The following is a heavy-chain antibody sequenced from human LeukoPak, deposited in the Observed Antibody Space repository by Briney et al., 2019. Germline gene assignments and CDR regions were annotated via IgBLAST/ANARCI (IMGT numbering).Heavy chain of an antibody. V-gene: IGHV3-30-3*01. J-gene: IGHJ4*02. CDR2: ISYDGSNK. CDR1: GFTFSSYA. D-gene: IGHD6-13*01. CDR3: AREAITGYSRNNDY. Sequence: PGRSLRLSCAASGFTFSSYAMHWVRQAPGKGLEWVAVISYDGSNKYYADSVKGRFTISRDNSKNTLYLQMNSLRAEDTAVYYCAREAITGYSRNNDYWGQGTLVTVSS.